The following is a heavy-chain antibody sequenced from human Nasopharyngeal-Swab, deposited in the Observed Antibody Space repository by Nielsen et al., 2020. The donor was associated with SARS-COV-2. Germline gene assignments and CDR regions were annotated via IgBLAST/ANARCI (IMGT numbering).Heavy chain of an antibody. Sequence: GESLKISCAASGFTFSSYAMHWVRQAPGKGLKWVAVISYDGSNKYYADSVKGRFTISRDNSKNTLYLQMNSLRAEDTAVYYCARDDYGDYVWSFDYWGQGTLVTVSS. CDR3: ARDDYGDYVWSFDY. V-gene: IGHV3-30*04. CDR2: ISYDGSNK. CDR1: GFTFSSYA. D-gene: IGHD4-17*01. J-gene: IGHJ4*02.